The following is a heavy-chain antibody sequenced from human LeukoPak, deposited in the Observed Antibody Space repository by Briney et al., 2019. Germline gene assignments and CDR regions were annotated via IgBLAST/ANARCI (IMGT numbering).Heavy chain of an antibody. J-gene: IGHJ5*02. CDR1: GFTFSSYS. D-gene: IGHD3-3*01. Sequence: GGSLRLSCAASGFTFSSYSMNWVRQAPGKGLEWVSYISSSSSTIYYADSVKGRFTISRDNAKNSLYLQMNSLRAEDTAVYYCAIWSGSGWFDPWGQGTLVTVSS. CDR2: ISSSSSTI. CDR3: AIWSGSGWFDP. V-gene: IGHV3-48*01.